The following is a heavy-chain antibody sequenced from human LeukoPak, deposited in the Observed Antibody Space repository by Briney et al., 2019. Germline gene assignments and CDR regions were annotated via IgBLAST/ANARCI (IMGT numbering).Heavy chain of an antibody. CDR1: GFTFSSYA. CDR3: VSFYETY. D-gene: IGHD2/OR15-2a*01. CDR2: ISYDGSNK. V-gene: IGHV3-30-3*01. J-gene: IGHJ4*02. Sequence: PGGSLRLSCAASGFTFSSYAMHWVRQDPGKGLEWVAVISYDGSNKYYADSVKGRFTISKDNAKNTVYLQMNSLRAEDTAVYYCVSFYETYWGRGTLVTVSS.